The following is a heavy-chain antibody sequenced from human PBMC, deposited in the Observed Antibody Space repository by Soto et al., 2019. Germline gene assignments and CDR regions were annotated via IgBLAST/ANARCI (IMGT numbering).Heavy chain of an antibody. CDR1: GFTFSTYG. D-gene: IGHD3-22*01. J-gene: IGHJ4*02. CDR2: IWYDGSNK. V-gene: IGHV3-33*01. CDR3: ARYLGYYDSSGH. Sequence: QVQLVESGGGVVQPGRSLRLSCAASGFTFSTYGMHWVRQAPGKGLEWVAVIWYDGSNKYYADSVKGRFTISRDNSKNTLYLQMNSLRAEDTAVYCCARYLGYYDSSGHWGQGTLVTVSS.